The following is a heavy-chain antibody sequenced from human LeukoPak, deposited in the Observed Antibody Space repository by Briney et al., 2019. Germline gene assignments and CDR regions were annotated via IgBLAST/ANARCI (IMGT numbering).Heavy chain of an antibody. CDR2: ISYDGSNK. D-gene: IGHD2-15*01. CDR3: AKVGYCSGGSCYVMNFQH. CDR1: GFTFSSYG. V-gene: IGHV3-30*18. Sequence: PGRSLRLSCAASGFTFSSYGMHWVRQAPGKGLEWVAVISYDGSNKYYADSVKGRFTISRDNSKNTLYLQMNSLRAEDTAVYYRAKVGYCSGGSCYVMNFQHWGQGTLVTVSS. J-gene: IGHJ1*01.